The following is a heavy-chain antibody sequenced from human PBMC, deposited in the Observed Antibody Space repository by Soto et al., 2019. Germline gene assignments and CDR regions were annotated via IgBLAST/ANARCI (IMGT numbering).Heavy chain of an antibody. J-gene: IGHJ3*02. Sequence: QVQLQESGPGLVKPAETLSLTCTVAGGSLTDHYWNWFRQSPGRGLQWIGYVYYSGATSYNPSPSSRVTVTVDTSKNQFSLKARSVTAADTAVYFCARGNDWKSSTFDIWGQGTVVSVSS. D-gene: IGHD2-21*01. CDR1: GGSLTDHY. V-gene: IGHV4-59*11. CDR3: ARGNDWKSSTFDI. CDR2: VYYSGAT.